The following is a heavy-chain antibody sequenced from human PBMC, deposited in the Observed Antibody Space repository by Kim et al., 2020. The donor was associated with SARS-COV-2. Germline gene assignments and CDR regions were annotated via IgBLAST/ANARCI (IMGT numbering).Heavy chain of an antibody. J-gene: IGHJ6*02. Sequence: GGSLRRSCAASGFTFSSYSMNWVRQAPGKGLEWVSYISSSSSTIYYADSVKGRFTISRDNAKNSLYLQMNSLRAEDTAVYYCASLYGMDVWGQGTTVTVS. CDR1: GFTFSSYS. CDR3: ASLYGMDV. CDR2: ISSSSSTI. V-gene: IGHV3-48*01.